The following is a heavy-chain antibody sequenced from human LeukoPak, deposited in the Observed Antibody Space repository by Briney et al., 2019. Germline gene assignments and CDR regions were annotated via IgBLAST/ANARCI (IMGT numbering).Heavy chain of an antibody. CDR3: ASYEVGSNWAQSFDI. CDR2: IYTSGST. Sequence: PSETLSLTCTVSGGSISSGSYYWSWIRQPAGKGLEWIGRIYTSGSTNYNPSLKSRVTISVDTSKNQFSLKLSSVTAADTAVYYRASYEVGSNWAQSFDIWGQGTMVTVSS. V-gene: IGHV4-61*02. CDR1: GGSISSGSYY. J-gene: IGHJ3*02. D-gene: IGHD4-11*01.